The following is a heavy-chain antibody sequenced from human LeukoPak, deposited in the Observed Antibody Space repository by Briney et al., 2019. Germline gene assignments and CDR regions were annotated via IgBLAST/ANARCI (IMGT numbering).Heavy chain of an antibody. CDR3: AMYSSGWYSAFDI. V-gene: IGHV1-18*01. CDR2: ISAYNGNT. D-gene: IGHD6-19*01. CDR1: GYTFTSYG. Sequence: GASVKVSCKTSGYTFTSYGISWVRQAPGQGLEWMGWISAYNGNTNYAQKLQGRVTMTTDTSTSTAYMELRSLRSDDTAVYYCAMYSSGWYSAFDIWGQGTMVTVSS. J-gene: IGHJ3*02.